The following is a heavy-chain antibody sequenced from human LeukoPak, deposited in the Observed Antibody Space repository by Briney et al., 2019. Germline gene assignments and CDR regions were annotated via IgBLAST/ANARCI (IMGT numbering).Heavy chain of an antibody. V-gene: IGHV3-23*01. CDR1: RFTFTSYA. Sequence: GGSLRLSCAASRFTFTSYAMSWVRQAPGKGLGWVSAICGSGGSTYYEDSVKGRFTISRDNSKNTLYLQMNSLRAEDTAVNYCSCGDFYYWGQGTLVTVSS. D-gene: IGHD2-2*01. CDR2: ICGSGGST. CDR3: SCGDFYY. J-gene: IGHJ4*02.